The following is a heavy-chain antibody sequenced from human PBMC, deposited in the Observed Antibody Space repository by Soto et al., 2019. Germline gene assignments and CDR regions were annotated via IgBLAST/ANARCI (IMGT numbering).Heavy chain of an antibody. CDR3: VSLRPATGGSDL. J-gene: IGHJ5*02. CDR2: IYYSGST. Sequence: SETLSLTCTVSGGSISSGGYYWSWIRQHPGKGLEWIGYIYYSGSTYYNPSLKSRVTISVDTSKNQFSLKLSSVTAADTAVYYCVSLRPATGGSDLWGQGIRVSVPS. CDR1: GGSISSGGYY. D-gene: IGHD2-2*01. V-gene: IGHV4-31*03.